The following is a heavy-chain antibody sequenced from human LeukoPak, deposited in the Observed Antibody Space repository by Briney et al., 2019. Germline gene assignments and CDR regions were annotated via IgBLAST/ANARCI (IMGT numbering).Heavy chain of an antibody. D-gene: IGHD3-10*01. Sequence: GGSLRLSCGASGFSFSDHAMHWVRQAPDKGLEWVAFIRFDGTTTDYTDSVKGRFTISRDNSKNTLFLQMNSLRPEDTGVYFCARERPGSRVLDYWGQGTVVTVSS. J-gene: IGHJ4*02. CDR2: IRFDGTTT. V-gene: IGHV3-30*02. CDR3: ARERPGSRVLDY. CDR1: GFSFSDHA.